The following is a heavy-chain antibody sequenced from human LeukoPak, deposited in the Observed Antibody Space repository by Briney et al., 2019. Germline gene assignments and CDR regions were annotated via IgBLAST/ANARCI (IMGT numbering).Heavy chain of an antibody. CDR3: AKDPNGDYIGTFDI. D-gene: IGHD4-17*01. V-gene: IGHV3-30*18. Sequence: GRSLRPSCAASGFTFSSYGMHWVRQAPGKGLEWVAVISYDGSNKYYADSVRGRFTISRDNSKNTLYLQMNSLRAEDTAVYYCAKDPNGDYIGTFDIWGQGTMVTVSS. CDR2: ISYDGSNK. J-gene: IGHJ3*02. CDR1: GFTFSSYG.